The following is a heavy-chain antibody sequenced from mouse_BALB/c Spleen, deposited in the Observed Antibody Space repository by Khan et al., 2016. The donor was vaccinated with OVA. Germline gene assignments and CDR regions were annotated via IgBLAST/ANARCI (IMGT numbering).Heavy chain of an antibody. CDR3: RRLAYYYDCWGFAY. J-gene: IGHJ3*01. CDR2: VSTGGSYT. V-gene: IGHV5-6*01. D-gene: IGHD1-1*01. Sequence: VQLKESGGDLVKPGGSLKLSCAASGFTFSTYGMSWVRQAPDKRLEWVATVSTGGSYTYYPDSVKGRFTISRENAKNTLYLQMSGLSSEDTAMFYWRRLAYYYDCWGFAYWGQGTLVTVSA. CDR1: GFTFSTYG.